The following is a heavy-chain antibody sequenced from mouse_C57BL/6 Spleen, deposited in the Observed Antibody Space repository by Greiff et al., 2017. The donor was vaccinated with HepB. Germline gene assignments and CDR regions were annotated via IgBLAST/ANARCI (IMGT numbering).Heavy chain of an antibody. CDR2: INYDGSST. CDR3: ARVHYGSSYYFDY. J-gene: IGHJ2*01. D-gene: IGHD1-1*01. CDR1: GFTFSDYY. Sequence: VQLKESEGGLVQPGSSMKLSCTASGFTFSDYYMAWVRQVPEKGLEWVANINYDGSSTYYLDSLKSRFIISRDNAKNILYLQMSSLKSEDTATYYCARVHYGSSYYFDYWGQGTTLTVSS. V-gene: IGHV5-16*01.